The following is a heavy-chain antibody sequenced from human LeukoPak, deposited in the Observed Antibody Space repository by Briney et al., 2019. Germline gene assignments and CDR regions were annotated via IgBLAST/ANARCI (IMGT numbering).Heavy chain of an antibody. D-gene: IGHD2-2*01. V-gene: IGHV4-38-2*02. CDR1: GYSISSGYY. CDR2: MYHSGST. Sequence: SETLSLTCAVSGYSISSGYYWGWIRQPPGKGLEWIGCMYHSGSTSYNPSLKSRVTISVDTSKNQLSLKLSSVTAADTAVYYCARDRCSSTSCYYGVDYWGQGTLVTVSS. J-gene: IGHJ4*02. CDR3: ARDRCSSTSCYYGVDY.